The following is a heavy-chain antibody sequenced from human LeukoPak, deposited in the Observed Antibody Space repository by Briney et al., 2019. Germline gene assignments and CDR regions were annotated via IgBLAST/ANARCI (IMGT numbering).Heavy chain of an antibody. J-gene: IGHJ4*02. CDR1: GFTFSNAW. CDR2: SKTDGGTT. Sequence: GGSLRLSCAASGFTFSNAWMSWVRQAPGKGLEWVGQSKTDGGTTDHAAPVKGRFTMSRDDSKNTLYLQMNSLKTEDTAVYYCTTMTAVAGPNWGQGTLVTVSS. V-gene: IGHV3-15*01. CDR3: TTMTAVAGPN. D-gene: IGHD6-19*01.